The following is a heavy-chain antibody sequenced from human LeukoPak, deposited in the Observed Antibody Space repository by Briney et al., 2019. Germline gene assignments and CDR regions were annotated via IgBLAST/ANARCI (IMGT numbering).Heavy chain of an antibody. V-gene: IGHV1-18*01. J-gene: IGHJ6*02. CDR1: AYTFTNYD. Sequence: EASVKVSCTASAYTFTNYDISWVRQAPGQGLEWMGWISAYSGDTNYAQKVQGRVTMTTDTSTSTAYMELRSLRSDDTAVYYCARDGIAARTSGMDVWGQGTTVTVSS. CDR3: ARDGIAARTSGMDV. CDR2: ISAYSGDT. D-gene: IGHD6-6*01.